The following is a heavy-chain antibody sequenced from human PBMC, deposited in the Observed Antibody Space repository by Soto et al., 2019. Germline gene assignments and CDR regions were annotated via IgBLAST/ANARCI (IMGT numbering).Heavy chain of an antibody. J-gene: IGHJ4*02. Sequence: SETLSLTCAVYGGSFSGYYWSWIRQPPGKGLEWIGEINHSGSTNYNPSLKSRVTISVDTSKNQFSLKPSSVTAADTAVYYCARGLRNTRVRYFDWLLTPNYFDYWGQGTLVTVSS. V-gene: IGHV4-34*01. CDR1: GGSFSGYY. D-gene: IGHD3-9*01. CDR2: INHSGST. CDR3: ARGLRNTRVRYFDWLLTPNYFDY.